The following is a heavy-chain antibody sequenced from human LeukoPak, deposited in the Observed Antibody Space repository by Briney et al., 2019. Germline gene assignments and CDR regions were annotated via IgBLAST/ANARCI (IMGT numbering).Heavy chain of an antibody. V-gene: IGHV4-34*01. D-gene: IGHD3-22*01. Sequence: PSETLSLTCAVYGGSFSGYYWSWIRQPPGKGLEWIGEINHSGSTNYNPSLKSRVTISVDTSKNQFSLKLSSVTAADTAVYYCARGSSLWYYYDSSGYSPFDYWGQGTLVTVSS. CDR1: GGSFSGYY. CDR2: INHSGST. CDR3: ARGSSLWYYYDSSGYSPFDY. J-gene: IGHJ4*02.